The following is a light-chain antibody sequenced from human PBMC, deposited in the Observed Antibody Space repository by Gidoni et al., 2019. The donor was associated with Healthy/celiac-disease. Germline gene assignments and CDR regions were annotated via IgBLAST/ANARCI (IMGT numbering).Light chain of an antibody. CDR2: DAS. J-gene: IGKJ4*01. CDR1: KSVSSY. CDR3: QQRSNWPLALT. Sequence: EIVLTQSPATLSWSPGERATLSCRASKSVSSYLAWYQQKPGQAPRLLIYDASNRTTGIPARFSGSGCGTDFTLTISSLGPEDFAVYYCQQRSNWPLALTFGGGTKVEIK. V-gene: IGKV3-11*01.